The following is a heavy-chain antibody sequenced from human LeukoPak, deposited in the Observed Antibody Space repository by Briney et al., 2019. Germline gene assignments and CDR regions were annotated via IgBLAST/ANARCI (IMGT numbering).Heavy chain of an antibody. CDR2: INPSGGST. CDR1: GYTFTTYY. D-gene: IGHD3-10*01. V-gene: IGHV1-46*01. J-gene: IGHJ6*02. CDR3: ARAGKDSGSTYYYYYGMDV. Sequence: GASVKVSCKASGYTFTTYYMHWVRQAPGQGLEWMGIINPSGGSTSYAQKFQGRVTMTRDTSTSTVYMERSSLRSEDTAVYYCARAGKDSGSTYYYYYGMDVWGQGTTVTVSS.